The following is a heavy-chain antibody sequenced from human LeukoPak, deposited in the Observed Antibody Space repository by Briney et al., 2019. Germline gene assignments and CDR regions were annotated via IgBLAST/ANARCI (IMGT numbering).Heavy chain of an antibody. CDR2: ISSSSSYI. J-gene: IGHJ4*02. V-gene: IGHV3-21*01. CDR1: GFTSSIYS. CDR3: ARDLGASITGTTDLFDY. Sequence: GGSLRLSCAASGFTSSIYSMNWVPQAPGKGLEGVSSISSSSSYIYYADSVKGRFTISRDNAKNSLYLQMNSLRAEDTAVYYCARDLGASITGTTDLFDYWGQGTLVSVSS. D-gene: IGHD1-7*01.